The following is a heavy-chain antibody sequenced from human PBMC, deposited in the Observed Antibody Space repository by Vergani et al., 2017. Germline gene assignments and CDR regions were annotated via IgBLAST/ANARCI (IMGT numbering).Heavy chain of an antibody. CDR1: GGSISSYY. CDR3: ARDPSYDFWSGLSGDAFDI. D-gene: IGHD3-3*01. V-gene: IGHV4-4*07. Sequence: QVQLQESGPGLVKPSETLSLTCTVSGGSISSYYWSWIRQPAGKGLEWIGCIYTSGSTNYNPSLKSRVTMSVDTSKNQFSLKLSSVTAADTAVYYCARDPSYDFWSGLSGDAFDIWGQGTMVTVSS. J-gene: IGHJ3*02. CDR2: IYTSGST.